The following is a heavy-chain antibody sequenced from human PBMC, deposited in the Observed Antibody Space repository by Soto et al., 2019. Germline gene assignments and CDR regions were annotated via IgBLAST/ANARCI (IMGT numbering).Heavy chain of an antibody. CDR2: IYYSGRI. CDR1: GGSISSSSYY. Sequence: PSETLSLTCTVSGGSISSSSYYWGWVRQPPGKGLEWIGSIYYSGRIYYNPSLKSRVTKSADTSKNQFSLKLSSVTVADTAVYFCARQGIGYYFDYWGQGTLVTVSS. CDR3: ARQGIGYYFDY. D-gene: IGHD2-15*01. V-gene: IGHV4-39*01. J-gene: IGHJ4*02.